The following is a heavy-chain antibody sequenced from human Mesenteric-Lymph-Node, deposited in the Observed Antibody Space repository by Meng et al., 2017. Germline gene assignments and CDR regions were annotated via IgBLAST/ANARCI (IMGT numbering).Heavy chain of an antibody. V-gene: IGHV1-2*02. J-gene: IGHJ6*02. CDR2: INPNSGGT. D-gene: IGHD2-2*01. CDR1: GYTFTGYY. Sequence: ASVKVSCKASGYTFTGYYMHWVRQAPGQGLEWMGWINPNSGGTNYAQKFQGRVTMTTDTSTSTAYMELRSLRSDDTAVYYCARNRVDIVVVPAAIGGMDVWGQGTTVTVSS. CDR3: ARNRVDIVVVPAAIGGMDV.